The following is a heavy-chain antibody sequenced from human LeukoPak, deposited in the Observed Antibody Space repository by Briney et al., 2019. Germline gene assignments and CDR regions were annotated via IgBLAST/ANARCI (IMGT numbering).Heavy chain of an antibody. CDR1: GYTFTGYY. J-gene: IGHJ3*02. CDR3: ARDVEEAAGTGTAFDI. CDR2: INPNSGGT. V-gene: IGHV1-2*04. D-gene: IGHD6-13*01. Sequence: ASVKVSCEASGYTFTGYYMHWVRQAPGQGLEWMGWINPNSGGTNYAQKFQGWVTMTRDTSISTAYMELSRLRSDDTAVYYCARDVEEAAGTGTAFDIWGQGTMVTVSS.